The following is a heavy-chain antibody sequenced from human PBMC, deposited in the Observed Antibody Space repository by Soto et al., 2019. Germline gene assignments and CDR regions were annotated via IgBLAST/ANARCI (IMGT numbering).Heavy chain of an antibody. J-gene: IGHJ6*02. D-gene: IGHD3-3*01. CDR2: ISGSGGST. Sequence: GGSLRLSCAASGFTFSSYAMSWVRQAPGKGLEWVSAISGSGGSTYYADSVKGRFTIPRDNSKNTLYLQMNSLRAEDTAAYYCAQDYTVPIFGVALVGMDVWGQGTTVTVSS. CDR3: AQDYTVPIFGVALVGMDV. V-gene: IGHV3-23*01. CDR1: GFTFSSYA.